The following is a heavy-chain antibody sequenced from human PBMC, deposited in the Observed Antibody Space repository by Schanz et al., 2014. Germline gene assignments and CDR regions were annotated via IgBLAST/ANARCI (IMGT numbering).Heavy chain of an antibody. CDR3: ARGIHDYEYGSLSPISYFDL. Sequence: QVQLVQSGAEVKKPGASVKVSCKASGYTFTGYYMHWVRQAPGQGLEWMGWINPNSGGPNYAQKFQGRVTMTRDTSIGTVYMGLSRLRSDATAVYYCARGIHDYEYGSLSPISYFDLWGRGTLVSVSS. D-gene: IGHD6-6*01. CDR2: INPNSGGP. CDR1: GYTFTGYY. J-gene: IGHJ2*01. V-gene: IGHV1-2*02.